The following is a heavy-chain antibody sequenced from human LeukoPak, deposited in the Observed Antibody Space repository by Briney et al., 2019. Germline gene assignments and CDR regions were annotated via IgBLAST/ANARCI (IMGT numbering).Heavy chain of an antibody. D-gene: IGHD1-26*01. CDR1: GFTFSNAW. CDR3: TTLSGSYSVGDY. J-gene: IGHJ4*02. Sequence: PGGSLRLSCAASGFTFSNAWMSWVRQAPGRGLEWVGRIKSKTDGGTTDYAAPVKGRFTISRDDSKNTLYLQMNSLKTEDTAVYYCTTLSGSYSVGDYWGQGTLVTVSS. V-gene: IGHV3-15*01. CDR2: IKSKTDGGTT.